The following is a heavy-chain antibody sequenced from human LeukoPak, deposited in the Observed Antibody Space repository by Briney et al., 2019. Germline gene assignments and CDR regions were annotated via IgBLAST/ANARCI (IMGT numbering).Heavy chain of an antibody. J-gene: IGHJ5*02. CDR1: GGSISSYY. Sequence: SETLSLTCTVSGGSISSYYWSWIRQPPGKGLEWIGYISYSGSTIYSPSLASRVSISVDTSKNQFSLKVNAVTTADTAVYYCARGPLTMTRGFDPWGQGTLVTVSS. CDR2: ISYSGST. CDR3: ARGPLTMTRGFDP. V-gene: IGHV4-59*01. D-gene: IGHD4-17*01.